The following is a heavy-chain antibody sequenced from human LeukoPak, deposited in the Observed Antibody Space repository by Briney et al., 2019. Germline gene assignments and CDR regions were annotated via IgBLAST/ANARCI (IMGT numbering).Heavy chain of an antibody. V-gene: IGHV4-34*01. D-gene: IGHD1-14*01. Sequence: KSSETLSLTCAVYGGSFSGYYWSWIRQPPGKGLEWIGEINHSGSTNYNPSLKSRVTISVDTSKNQFSLKLSSVTAADTAVYYCARVRSHYNRRYFDYWGQGTLVIVSS. CDR3: ARVRSHYNRRYFDY. CDR1: GGSFSGYY. CDR2: INHSGST. J-gene: IGHJ4*02.